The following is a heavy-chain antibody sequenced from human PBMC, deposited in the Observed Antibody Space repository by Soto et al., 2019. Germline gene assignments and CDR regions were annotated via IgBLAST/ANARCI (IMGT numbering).Heavy chain of an antibody. V-gene: IGHV1-69*13. Sequence: SVKVSCKASGGTFSSYAISWVRQAPGQGLGWMGGIIPIFGTANYAQKFQGRVTITADESTSTAYMELSSLRSEDTAVYYCARDAYDSSGYWWDYFDYWGQGTLVTVSS. CDR3: ARDAYDSSGYWWDYFDY. CDR2: IIPIFGTA. CDR1: GGTFSSYA. J-gene: IGHJ4*02. D-gene: IGHD3-22*01.